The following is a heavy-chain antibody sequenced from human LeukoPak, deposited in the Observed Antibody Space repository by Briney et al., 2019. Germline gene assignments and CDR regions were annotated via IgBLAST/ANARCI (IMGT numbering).Heavy chain of an antibody. V-gene: IGHV3-23*01. D-gene: IGHD3-22*01. J-gene: IGHJ4*02. CDR2: ISGSGDNT. Sequence: GGSLRLFCAASGFTFSSYAMSWVRQAPGKGLEWVSGISGSGDNTYYADSVKGRFTISRDNSKNTLYVQVNSLGTEGTAAYYCAKGSYYDSSGSFYFDYWGQGTLVTVSS. CDR1: GFTFSSYA. CDR3: AKGSYYDSSGSFYFDY.